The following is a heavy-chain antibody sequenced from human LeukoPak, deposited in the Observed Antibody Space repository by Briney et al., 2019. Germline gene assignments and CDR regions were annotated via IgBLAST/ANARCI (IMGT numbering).Heavy chain of an antibody. CDR2: ISPNSGDT. V-gene: IGHV1-2*04. CDR3: ATVTSVGASD. J-gene: IGHJ4*02. D-gene: IGHD1-26*01. Sequence: ASVKVSCKASGYTLTSYYMHWVRQAPGQGLEWMGWISPNSGDTNYSQKLRAWVTMTRDTSIGTAYMELSSLRSEDTAVYYCATVTSVGASDWGQGTLVTVSS. CDR1: GYTLTSYY.